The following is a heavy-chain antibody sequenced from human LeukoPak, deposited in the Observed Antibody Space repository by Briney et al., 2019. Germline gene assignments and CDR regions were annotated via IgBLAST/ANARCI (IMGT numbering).Heavy chain of an antibody. D-gene: IGHD3-22*01. CDR1: GGSLSFYY. J-gene: IGHJ4*02. CDR3: ASLEDYYDSSGSPRPSKDVGIDY. V-gene: IGHV4-34*01. Sequence: PSETLSLTCGVSGGSLSFYYWSWIRQSPGKGLEWIAEISQNGDSNYNMSLKSRVTISLDKSKNQVSLKLNSVTAADTAVYYCASLEDYYDSSGSPRPSKDVGIDYWGQGTLVTVSS. CDR2: ISQNGDS.